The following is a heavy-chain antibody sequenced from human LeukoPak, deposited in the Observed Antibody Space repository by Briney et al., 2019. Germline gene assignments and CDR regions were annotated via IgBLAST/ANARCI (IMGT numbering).Heavy chain of an antibody. J-gene: IGHJ4*02. Sequence: ASVKVSCKASGYTFTGYYMHWVRQAPGQGLEWMGWINPNSGGTNYAQKFQGRVTMTRDTSISTAYMELSRLRSDDTAVYYCARGESGSYYPFDYWGQGTLVTVSS. CDR3: ARGESGSYYPFDY. CDR1: GYTFTGYY. V-gene: IGHV1-2*02. D-gene: IGHD1-26*01. CDR2: INPNSGGT.